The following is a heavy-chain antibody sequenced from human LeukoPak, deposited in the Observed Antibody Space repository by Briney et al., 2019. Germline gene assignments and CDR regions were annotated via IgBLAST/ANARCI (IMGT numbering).Heavy chain of an antibody. Sequence: GGSLRLSCAASGFTFSNYGMHWVRQAPGKGLEWVAFIWYDESNKFYADSVKGRFTISRDNSKNTLYLQMNSLTAEDTAVYFCARGNCGGDCYSSLYYFDFWGQGTLVTVSS. CDR2: IWYDESNK. V-gene: IGHV3-33*08. CDR3: ARGNCGGDCYSSLYYFDF. CDR1: GFTFSNYG. D-gene: IGHD2-21*02. J-gene: IGHJ4*02.